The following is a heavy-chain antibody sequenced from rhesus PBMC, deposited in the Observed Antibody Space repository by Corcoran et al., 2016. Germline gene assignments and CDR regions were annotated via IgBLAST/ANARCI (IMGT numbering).Heavy chain of an antibody. V-gene: IGHV4S11*01. CDR3: ARGPSNSWWDY. CDR1: GGSISSDY. CDR2: LYGSGTSS. Sequence: QVQLQELGPGLVKPLETLSLTCAVSGGSISSDYWSWIRQPPGKGLEWIGYLYGSGTSSNYNPSLKSRVTLSVDTSKNQFSLKLSSVIAADTAVYYCARGPSNSWWDYWGQGVLVTVSS. J-gene: IGHJ4*01. D-gene: IGHD1-1*01.